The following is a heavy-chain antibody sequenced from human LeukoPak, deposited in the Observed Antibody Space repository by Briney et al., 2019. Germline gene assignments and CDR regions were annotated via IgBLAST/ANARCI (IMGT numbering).Heavy chain of an antibody. Sequence: GASVKVSCKASGYTFTSYDINWVRQATGQGLEWIGWMNPNSGNTGYAQKFQGRVTMTRNTSISTAYMELSSLRSEDTAAYYCARFPGLLWFGELLDAFDIWGQGTMVTVSS. CDR1: GYTFTSYD. CDR2: MNPNSGNT. V-gene: IGHV1-8*01. D-gene: IGHD3-10*01. CDR3: ARFPGLLWFGELLDAFDI. J-gene: IGHJ3*02.